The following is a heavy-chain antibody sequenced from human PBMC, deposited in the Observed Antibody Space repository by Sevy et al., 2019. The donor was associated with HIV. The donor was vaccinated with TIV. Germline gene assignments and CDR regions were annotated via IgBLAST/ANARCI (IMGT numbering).Heavy chain of an antibody. D-gene: IGHD3-3*01. V-gene: IGHV4-38-2*02. CDR2: IYHSGST. CDR3: ARAGLRFLEWLLPSLNYFDY. Sequence: SETLSLTYTVSGYSISSGYYWGWIRQPPGKGLEWIGSIYHSGSTYYNPSLKSRVTISVDTSKNQFSLKLSSVTAADTAVYYCARAGLRFLEWLLPSLNYFDYWGQGTLVTVSS. J-gene: IGHJ4*02. CDR1: GYSISSGYY.